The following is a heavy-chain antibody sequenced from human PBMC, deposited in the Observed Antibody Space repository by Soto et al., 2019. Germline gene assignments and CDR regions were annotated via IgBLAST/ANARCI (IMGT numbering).Heavy chain of an antibody. CDR1: GGSISSGGYS. CDR2: IYHIGST. V-gene: IGHV4-30-2*01. Sequence: PSETLSLTCAVSGGSISSGGYSWSWIRQPPGKGLEWIGYIYHIGSTNYNPSLKSRVTISVDTSKNQFSLRLRSVTAADTAVYYCARLVGTSAFDIWGQGTMVTVSS. J-gene: IGHJ3*02. D-gene: IGHD1-26*01. CDR3: ARLVGTSAFDI.